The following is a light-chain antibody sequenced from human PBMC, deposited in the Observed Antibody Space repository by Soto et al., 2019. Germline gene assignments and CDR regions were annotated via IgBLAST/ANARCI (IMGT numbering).Light chain of an antibody. J-gene: IGKJ1*01. CDR2: GAS. CDR1: QSVSSN. V-gene: IGKV3-15*01. Sequence: EIVMTQSPATLSVSPGERATLSCRASQSVSSNLAWYQQKPGQAPRLLIYGASTRATGIPAKFSGGGSGTEFTLTISSLQSEDFAIYYCQQYKHVWTFGQGTKVDIK. CDR3: QQYKHVWT.